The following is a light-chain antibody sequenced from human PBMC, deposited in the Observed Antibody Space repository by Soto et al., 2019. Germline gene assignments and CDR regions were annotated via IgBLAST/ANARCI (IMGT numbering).Light chain of an antibody. CDR2: GAS. V-gene: IGKV1-39*01. J-gene: IGKJ2*01. CDR1: QSINSY. Sequence: DIQMTQSPSSLSASVGDRVTITCRASQSINSYLNWYQQKPGKAPKLLIYGASSLQSGVPSRFSGSGSGTDFTLTISSLQPEDCATYYCQQSNSSPYTFGQGTKLEIK. CDR3: QQSNSSPYT.